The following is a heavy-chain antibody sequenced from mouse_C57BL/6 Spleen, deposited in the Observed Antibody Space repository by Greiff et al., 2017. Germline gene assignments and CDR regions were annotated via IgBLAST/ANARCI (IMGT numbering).Heavy chain of an antibody. CDR2: IDPANGNT. D-gene: IGHD2-4*01. CDR1: GFNIKNTY. Sequence: VQLKQSVAELVRPGASVKLSCTASGFNIKNTYMHWVKQRPEQGLEWIGRIDPANGNTKYAPKFQGKATITADTSSNTAYLQLSSLTSEDAAIYYCARDPYDYDEGFAYWGQGTLVTVSA. J-gene: IGHJ3*01. V-gene: IGHV14-3*01. CDR3: ARDPYDYDEGFAY.